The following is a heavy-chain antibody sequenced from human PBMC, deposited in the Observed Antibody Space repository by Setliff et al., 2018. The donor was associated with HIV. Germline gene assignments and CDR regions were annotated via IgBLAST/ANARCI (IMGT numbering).Heavy chain of an antibody. J-gene: IGHJ4*02. Sequence: SETLSLTCTVSGDSISTYCWIWIRQPPGKGLEWIGNIYTSGSTNYNPSLKSRVTISVDTSKKKFSLKLTSMTATDTAVYYCASEKKAWSVSDSFYEYWGQGELVTVSS. CDR2: IYTSGST. V-gene: IGHV4-4*09. D-gene: IGHD3-3*01. CDR3: ASEKKAWSVSDSFYEY. CDR1: GDSISTYC.